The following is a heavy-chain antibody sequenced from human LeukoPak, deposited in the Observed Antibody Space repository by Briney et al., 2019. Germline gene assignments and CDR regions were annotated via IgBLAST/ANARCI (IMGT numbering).Heavy chain of an antibody. D-gene: IGHD6-13*01. Sequence: ASVKASCKASGGTFSSYAISWVRQAPGQGLEWMGGIIPIFGTANYAQKFQGRVTITADESTSTAYMELSSLRSEDTAVYYCARGSSWLYYFDYWGQGTLVTVSS. CDR2: IIPIFGTA. J-gene: IGHJ4*02. V-gene: IGHV1-69*13. CDR3: ARGSSWLYYFDY. CDR1: GGTFSSYA.